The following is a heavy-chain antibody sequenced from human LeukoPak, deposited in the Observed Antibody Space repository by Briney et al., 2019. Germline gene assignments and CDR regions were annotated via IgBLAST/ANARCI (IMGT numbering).Heavy chain of an antibody. V-gene: IGHV3-30*18. Sequence: PGGSLRLSCAASGFTFSSYGMHWVRQAPCKGLEWVAVISYDGSNKYYADSVKGRFTISRDNSKNTLYLQMNSLRAEDTAVYYCAKDLADYGDYVMDYWGQGTLVTVSS. D-gene: IGHD4-17*01. CDR3: AKDLADYGDYVMDY. CDR1: GFTFSSYG. J-gene: IGHJ4*02. CDR2: ISYDGSNK.